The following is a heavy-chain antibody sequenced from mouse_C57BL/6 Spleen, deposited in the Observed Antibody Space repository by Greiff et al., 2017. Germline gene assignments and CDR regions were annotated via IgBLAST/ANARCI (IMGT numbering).Heavy chain of an antibody. Sequence: QVQLQQPGAELVKPGASVKMSCKASGYTFPSYWITWVKQRPGQGLEWIGDIYPGSGSTNYNEKFKSKATLTVDTSSSTAYMQLSSLTSEDSAVYYCARDYGSSWVYYFDYWGQGTTLTVSS. CDR2: IYPGSGST. CDR1: GYTFPSYW. D-gene: IGHD1-1*01. J-gene: IGHJ2*01. V-gene: IGHV1-55*01. CDR3: ARDYGSSWVYYFDY.